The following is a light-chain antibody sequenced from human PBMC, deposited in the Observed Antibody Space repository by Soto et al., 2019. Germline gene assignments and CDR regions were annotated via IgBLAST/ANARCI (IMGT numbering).Light chain of an antibody. CDR3: SSYTSSITHV. CDR2: DVS. Sequence: QSVLTQPASVSGSPGQSITISCTGTSSDVGGYNYVPWHQQHPGKAPKLLIYDVSSRPSGVSNRFSASKSGNTASLTISGLQAEDEADYYCSSYTSSITHVFGTGTKVTVL. V-gene: IGLV2-14*01. J-gene: IGLJ1*01. CDR1: SSDVGGYNY.